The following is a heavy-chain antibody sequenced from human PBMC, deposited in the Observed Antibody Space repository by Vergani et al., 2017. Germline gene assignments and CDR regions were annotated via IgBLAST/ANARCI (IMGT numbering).Heavy chain of an antibody. CDR3: ARGISAAAGTPFDY. CDR2: INHSGRT. CDR1: GGSFSNYY. J-gene: IGHJ4*02. Sequence: QVQLQQWGAGLLKPSETLSLTCAVYGGSFSNYYWSWIRQPPGKGREWIGEINHSGRTNYNPSLKSRVTISVDTSKNRFSLKLSSETAADTAVYYCARGISAAAGTPFDYWAQGTLVTVSS. V-gene: IGHV4-34*01. D-gene: IGHD6-13*01.